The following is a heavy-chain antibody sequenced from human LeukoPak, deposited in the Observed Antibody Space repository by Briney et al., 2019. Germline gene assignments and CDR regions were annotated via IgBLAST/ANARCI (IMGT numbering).Heavy chain of an antibody. D-gene: IGHD5-12*01. CDR1: GYTFTSYD. V-gene: IGHV1-8*01. CDR2: MNPNSGNT. CDR3: ARGMTGFKVATIIGY. Sequence: ASVKVSCKASGYTFTSYDINWVRQATGQGLEWMGWMNPNSGNTGYAQKFQGRVTMTRNTSINTAYMELSSLRSEDTAVYYCARGMTGFKVATIIGYWGQGTLVTVSS. J-gene: IGHJ4*02.